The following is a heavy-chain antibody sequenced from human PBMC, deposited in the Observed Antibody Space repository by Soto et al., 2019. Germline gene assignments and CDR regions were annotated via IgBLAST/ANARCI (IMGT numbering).Heavy chain of an antibody. CDR3: AKALGDSYSYDRAFDY. Sequence: GGSLRLSCAASGFTFSSYAMSWVRQAPGKGLEWVSAISAVGGSTYYADSVKGRFTISRDNSKNTMYLQMNSLRAEDTAVYYCAKALGDSYSYDRAFDYWGQGTLVTVSS. CDR2: ISAVGGST. D-gene: IGHD5-18*01. CDR1: GFTFSSYA. V-gene: IGHV3-23*01. J-gene: IGHJ4*02.